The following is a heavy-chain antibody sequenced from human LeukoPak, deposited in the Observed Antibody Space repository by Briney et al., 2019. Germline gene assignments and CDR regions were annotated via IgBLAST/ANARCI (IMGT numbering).Heavy chain of an antibody. Sequence: KPSETLSLTCTVSGGSFSSFYWSRIRQPPGKALEWIGNIYYSGSTNYSPSLESRVTISVDTSKNHFSLRLSSVTAADTAVYYCARLVNSGWYYFDNWGQGTLVTVSS. CDR2: IYYSGST. V-gene: IGHV4-59*08. J-gene: IGHJ4*02. CDR1: GGSFSSFY. D-gene: IGHD6-19*01. CDR3: ARLVNSGWYYFDN.